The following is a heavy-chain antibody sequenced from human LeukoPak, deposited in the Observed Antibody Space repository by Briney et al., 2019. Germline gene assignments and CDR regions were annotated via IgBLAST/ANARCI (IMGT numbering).Heavy chain of an antibody. D-gene: IGHD3-10*01. CDR3: ARGHELWFGEYSNWFDP. CDR2: IYPSGNT. J-gene: IGHJ5*02. V-gene: IGHV4-4*07. CDR1: RGSTSTYY. Sequence: PSETLSLTCTVSRGSTSTYYWSWIRQPAGKGLEWIGRIYPSGNTNFNPSLMSRVTMSIDTSKNQFSLKLSSVTAADTAVYYCARGHELWFGEYSNWFDPWGQGTLVTVSS.